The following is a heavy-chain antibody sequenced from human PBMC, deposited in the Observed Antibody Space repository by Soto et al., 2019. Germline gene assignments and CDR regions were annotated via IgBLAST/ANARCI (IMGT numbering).Heavy chain of an antibody. Sequence: QVQLVQSGAEVKKPGSSVKVSCKASGDSFSTYTFSWLRQAPGQGLEWVGGIIPLFGSARYAQTFQGRLTITADASTSTAYMELTSLRSEDTAVYYCARSDVVAGVFQHWGQGTLVTVSS. CDR3: ARSDVVAGVFQH. V-gene: IGHV1-69*12. CDR2: IIPLFGSA. J-gene: IGHJ1*01. CDR1: GDSFSTYT. D-gene: IGHD2-15*01.